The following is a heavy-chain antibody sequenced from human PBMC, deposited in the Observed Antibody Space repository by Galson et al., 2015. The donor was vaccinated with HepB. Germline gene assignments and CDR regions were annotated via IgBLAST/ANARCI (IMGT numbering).Heavy chain of an antibody. CDR2: ISTSSNYI. CDR3: ASDYCSTTSCYHYTFDY. CDR1: GFTFSVYS. Sequence: SLRLSCAASGFTFSVYSMNWVRQAPGKGLQWVSSISTSSNYIYYADSVRGRFTISRDNAKNSLYLQMNSLRAEDTAVYYCASDYCSTTSCYHYTFDYWGQGTLVTVSS. V-gene: IGHV3-21*01. J-gene: IGHJ4*02. D-gene: IGHD2-2*01.